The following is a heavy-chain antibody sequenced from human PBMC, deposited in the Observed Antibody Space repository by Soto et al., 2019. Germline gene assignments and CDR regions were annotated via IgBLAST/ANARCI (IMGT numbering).Heavy chain of an antibody. CDR2: IDPSDSYT. D-gene: IGHD2-21*02. V-gene: IGHV5-10-1*03. CDR1: GYSFTSYW. J-gene: IGHJ5*02. CDR3: ARHETTWATYCGGDCYPGWFDP. Sequence: EVQLVQSGAEVKKPGESLRISCKGSGYSFTSYWISWVRQMPGKGLEWMGRIDPSDSYTNYSPSFQGHVTISADKSISTAYLQWSSLKASDTAMYYCARHETTWATYCGGDCYPGWFDPWGQGTLATVSS.